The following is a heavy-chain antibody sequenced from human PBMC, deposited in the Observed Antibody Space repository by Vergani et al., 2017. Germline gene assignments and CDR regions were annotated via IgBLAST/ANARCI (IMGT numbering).Heavy chain of an antibody. D-gene: IGHD3-3*01. V-gene: IGHV1-2*02. CDR3: ARGLSGVVPPSYYMDV. CDR2: INPNSGGT. Sequence: QVQLVQSGAEVKKPGASVQVSCKASGYTFTGYYMHWVRQAPGQGLEWMGWINPNSGGTNYAQKFQGRVTMTRDTSISTAYMELSRLRSDDTAVYYCARGLSGVVPPSYYMDVRGKGTTVTVSS. CDR1: GYTFTGYY. J-gene: IGHJ6*03.